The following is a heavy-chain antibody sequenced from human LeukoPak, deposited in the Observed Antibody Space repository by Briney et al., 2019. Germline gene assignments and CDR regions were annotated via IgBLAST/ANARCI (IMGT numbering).Heavy chain of an antibody. J-gene: IGHJ4*02. V-gene: IGHV1-18*01. Sequence: ASVTVSCKASGYTFTSYGISWVRQAPRQALEWVGWISAYNGNTNYAQKHQCRVTMTTDTSTSTTYLELRSLRSDDTAVYYCARDQANQTYSSSYRDYWCQGTLVTVSS. D-gene: IGHD6-6*01. CDR1: GYTFTSYG. CDR3: ARDQANQTYSSSYRDY. CDR2: ISAYNGNT.